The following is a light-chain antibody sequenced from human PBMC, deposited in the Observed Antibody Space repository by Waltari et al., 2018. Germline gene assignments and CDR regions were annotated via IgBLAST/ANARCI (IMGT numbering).Light chain of an antibody. V-gene: IGKV1-33*01. J-gene: IGKJ2*01. Sequence: DIQMTQSPSSLSASVGDRVTITCQATQDISNYLNWHQQKPGKAPKLLIQDASNLETGVPSRFSRSGSGTDFTFTISSLQPEDVATYFCQQYENLPYTFGQGTKLEIK. CDR2: DAS. CDR1: QDISNY. CDR3: QQYENLPYT.